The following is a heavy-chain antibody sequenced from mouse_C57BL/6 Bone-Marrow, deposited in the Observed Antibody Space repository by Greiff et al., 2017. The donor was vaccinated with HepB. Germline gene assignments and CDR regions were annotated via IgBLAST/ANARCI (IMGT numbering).Heavy chain of an antibody. D-gene: IGHD2-2*01. CDR2: IYPGSGST. J-gene: IGHJ4*01. Sequence: QVQLKESGAELVKPGASVKMSCKASGYTLTSYWITWVKQRPGQGLEWIGDIYPGSGSTNYNEKFKSKATLTVDTSSSIAYMHLSSLTSEDSAVYDCASVGYPYYAIDYWGQGTSVTVSS. CDR3: ASVGYPYYAIDY. CDR1: GYTLTSYW. V-gene: IGHV1-55*01.